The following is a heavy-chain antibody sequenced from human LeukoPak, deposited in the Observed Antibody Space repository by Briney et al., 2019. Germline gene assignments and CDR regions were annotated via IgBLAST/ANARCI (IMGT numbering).Heavy chain of an antibody. V-gene: IGHV4-59*01. CDR3: ARGHGDYGLLGYYYYYYMDV. Sequence: SETLSLTCTVSGGSISSYYWSWIRQPPGKGLEWIGYIYYSGSTNYNPSLKSRVTISVDTSKNQFSLKLSSVTAADTAVYYCARGHGDYGLLGYYYYYYMDVWGKGTTVTVSS. CDR2: IYYSGST. D-gene: IGHD4-17*01. CDR1: GGSISSYY. J-gene: IGHJ6*03.